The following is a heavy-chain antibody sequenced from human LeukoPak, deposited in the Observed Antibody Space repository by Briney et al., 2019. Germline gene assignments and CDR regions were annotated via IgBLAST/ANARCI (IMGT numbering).Heavy chain of an antibody. CDR1: GGSISSGSYY. J-gene: IGHJ6*03. D-gene: IGHD6-25*01. V-gene: IGHV4-61*02. CDR2: IYTSGST. Sequence: SETLSLTCTVSGGSISSGSYYWSWIRQPAGKGLEWIGRIYTSGSTNYNPSLKSRVTISVDTSKNQFSLKLSSVTAADTAVYYCARVSRDSSGLFYYYYMDVWGKGTTVTISS. CDR3: ARVSRDSSGLFYYYYMDV.